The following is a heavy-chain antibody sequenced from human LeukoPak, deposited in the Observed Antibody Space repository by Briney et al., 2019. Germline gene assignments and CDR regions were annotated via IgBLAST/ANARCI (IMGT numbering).Heavy chain of an antibody. CDR3: ARRGSFVVVVDSTFDY. V-gene: IGHV3-74*01. J-gene: IGHJ4*02. D-gene: IGHD2-15*01. CDR2: INSDGYSI. Sequence: GGSLRLSCAASGFTFSSYWMHWVRQAPGKGLVWLSRINSDGYSISYANSVKGRFTISRDNSKNTLYLQMNSLRAEDTAVYYCARRGSFVVVVDSTFDYWGQGTPVTVSS. CDR1: GFTFSSYW.